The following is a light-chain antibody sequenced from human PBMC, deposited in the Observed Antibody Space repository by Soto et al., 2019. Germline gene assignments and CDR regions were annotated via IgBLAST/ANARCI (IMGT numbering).Light chain of an antibody. V-gene: IGKV3-15*01. CDR1: QSVSGN. CDR2: GAS. CDR3: LQYNTWPYT. J-gene: IGKJ2*01. Sequence: EIVMTQSPATSVSPGERATLSCRASQSVSGNLAWYQHKPAQAPRLLIYGASTRATGVPARFTGRGSGTEFTPTISSLQSGDFAVYYCLQYNTWPYTFGQGTKLEIK.